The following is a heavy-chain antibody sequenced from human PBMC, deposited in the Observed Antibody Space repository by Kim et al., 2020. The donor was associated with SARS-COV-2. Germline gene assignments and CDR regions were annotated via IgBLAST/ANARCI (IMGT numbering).Heavy chain of an antibody. D-gene: IGHD1-1*01. CDR3: TRVHDDAFDI. V-gene: IGHV3-13*01. Sequence: DTYYPGSVKGRFTISRENAKNSFYLQMNSLRAGDTAVYYCTRVHDDAFDIWGQGTMVTVSS. J-gene: IGHJ3*02. CDR2: DT.